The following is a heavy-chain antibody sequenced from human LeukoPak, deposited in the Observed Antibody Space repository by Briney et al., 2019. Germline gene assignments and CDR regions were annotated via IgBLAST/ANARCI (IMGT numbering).Heavy chain of an antibody. CDR1: GFTFDDYG. J-gene: IGHJ4*02. V-gene: IGHV3-20*04. CDR3: AREMDYYDSRPIDY. D-gene: IGHD3-22*01. Sequence: GGSLRLSCAASGFTFDDYGMSWVRQAPGEGLEWVSGINWNGGSTGYADSVKGRFTISRDNAKNSLYLQMNSLRAEDTAVYYCAREMDYYDSRPIDYWGQGTLVTVSS. CDR2: INWNGGST.